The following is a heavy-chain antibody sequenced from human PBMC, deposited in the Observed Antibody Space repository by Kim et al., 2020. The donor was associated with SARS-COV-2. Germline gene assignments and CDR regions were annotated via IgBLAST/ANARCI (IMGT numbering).Heavy chain of an antibody. CDR3: ARDGIAVAGGMDV. V-gene: IGHV6-1*01. Sequence: YAVSVKSRITINPDTSKNQFSLQLNSVTPEDTAVYYCARDGIAVAGGMDVWGQGTTVTVSS. D-gene: IGHD6-19*01. J-gene: IGHJ6*02.